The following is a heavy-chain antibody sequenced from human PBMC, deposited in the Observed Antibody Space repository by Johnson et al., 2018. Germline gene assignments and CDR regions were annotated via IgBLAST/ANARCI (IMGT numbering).Heavy chain of an antibody. J-gene: IGHJ1*01. Sequence: VQLVESGGGLVQPGRSLRLSCAASGFTFDDYAMHWVRQAPGKGLEWVSGINWNSGSLGYADSVKGRFTNSRDNAKNSLYLQINSLRAEDTTLYYCAKPPVGWLGEGAEYFQHWGQGTLVTVSS. V-gene: IGHV3-9*01. CDR1: GFTFDDYA. CDR2: INWNSGSL. CDR3: AKPPVGWLGEGAEYFQH. D-gene: IGHD3-3*01.